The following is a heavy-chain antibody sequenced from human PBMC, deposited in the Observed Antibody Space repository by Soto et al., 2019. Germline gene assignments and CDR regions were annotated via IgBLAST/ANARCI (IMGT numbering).Heavy chain of an antibody. V-gene: IGHV3-30-3*01. CDR2: ISYDGSNK. D-gene: IGHD6-6*01. CDR3: ARLQKEQLALDY. J-gene: IGHJ4*02. Sequence: PGGSLRLSCAASGFTFSSYAMHWVRQAPGKGLEWVAVISYDGSNKYYADSVKGRFTISRDNSKNTLYLQMNSLRAEDTAVYYCARLQKEQLALDYWGQGTLVTVAS. CDR1: GFTFSSYA.